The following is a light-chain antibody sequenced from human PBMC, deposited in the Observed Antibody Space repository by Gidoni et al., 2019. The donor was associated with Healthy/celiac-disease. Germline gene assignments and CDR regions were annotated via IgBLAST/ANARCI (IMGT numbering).Light chain of an antibody. Sequence: ESVLTQSPATLSLSPGERATLSCRASQSVSSYFAWYQQKPGPAPRLLIYDASNRATGIPPRFRGSGSGTGFTLTISSLEPEDFAVYYCQQRSTSPRVTFGGXAKVEIQ. CDR1: QSVSSY. J-gene: IGKJ4*01. CDR2: DAS. V-gene: IGKV3-11*01. CDR3: QQRSTSPRVT.